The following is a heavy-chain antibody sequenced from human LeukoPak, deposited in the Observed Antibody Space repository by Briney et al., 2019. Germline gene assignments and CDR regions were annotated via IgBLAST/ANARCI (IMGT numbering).Heavy chain of an antibody. Sequence: SETLSLTCAVSGGSISSGGYSWSWIRQPPGKGLEWIGYIYHSGSTYYNPSLKSRVTISVDRSKNQFSLKLSSVTAADTAVYYCARAENYDSSGYVRSWWFDPWGQGTLVTVSS. CDR2: IYHSGST. J-gene: IGHJ5*02. CDR3: ARAENYDSSGYVRSWWFDP. D-gene: IGHD3-22*01. V-gene: IGHV4-30-2*01. CDR1: GGSISSGGYS.